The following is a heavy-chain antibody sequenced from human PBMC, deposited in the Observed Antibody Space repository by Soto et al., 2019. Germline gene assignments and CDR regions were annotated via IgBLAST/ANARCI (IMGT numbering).Heavy chain of an antibody. Sequence: SETLSLTCTVSGASISSSYWSWIRQSPERGLGWIAYVYHTGATNYNPSLKSRVTISLDTSKGQFSLNLTSLTTADTAVYFCARGGNRYSNVASGVGGFDFWGQGSLVTVSS. V-gene: IGHV4-59*01. CDR3: ARGGNRYSNVASGVGGFDF. J-gene: IGHJ4*02. CDR1: GASISSSY. CDR2: VYHTGAT. D-gene: IGHD5-12*01.